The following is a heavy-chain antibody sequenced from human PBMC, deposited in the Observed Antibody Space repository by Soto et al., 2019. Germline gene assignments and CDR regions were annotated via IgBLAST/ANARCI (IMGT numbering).Heavy chain of an antibody. CDR1: GGTFSSYA. V-gene: IGHV1-69*06. Sequence: QVQLVQSGAEVKKPGSSVKVSCKVSGGTFSSYAISWVRQAPGQGLEWKGGIIPIFGTANYAQKFQGRVTITADKSTSTAYMDLSSLRSEDTAVYYCARDPGYCSSTSCYKYYYYYGMDVWGQGTTVTVSS. D-gene: IGHD2-2*01. CDR3: ARDPGYCSSTSCYKYYYYYGMDV. J-gene: IGHJ6*02. CDR2: IIPIFGTA.